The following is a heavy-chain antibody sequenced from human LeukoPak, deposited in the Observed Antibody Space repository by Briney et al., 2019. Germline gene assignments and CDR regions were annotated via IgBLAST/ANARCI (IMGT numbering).Heavy chain of an antibody. D-gene: IGHD6-6*01. J-gene: IGHJ4*02. V-gene: IGHV4-59*12. CDR2: IYYSGST. Sequence: SETLSLTCTVSGGSISNYYWTWIRQPPGKGLEWIGSIYYSGSTNYNPSLKSRVTISLRPSKNQFSLKLNSVTAADTAVYYCARDRYSSSSRSDYWGQGTLVTVSS. CDR3: ARDRYSSSSRSDY. CDR1: GGSISNYY.